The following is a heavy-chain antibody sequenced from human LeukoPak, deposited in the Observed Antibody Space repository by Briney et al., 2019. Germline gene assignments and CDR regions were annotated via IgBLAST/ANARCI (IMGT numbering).Heavy chain of an antibody. D-gene: IGHD3-3*01. CDR1: GDSTDSGSYY. CDR3: ARTDFWSGYYGKLYMDV. V-gene: IGHV4-61*02. J-gene: IGHJ6*03. CDR2: IYTRGST. Sequence: ASETLSLTCTVSGDSTDSGSYYWSWIRQPAGKGLEWIGRIYTRGSTDYSASLKSRVTISVDTSKNQFSLKLSSVTAADTAVYYCARTDFWSGYYGKLYMDVWGKGTTVTVSS.